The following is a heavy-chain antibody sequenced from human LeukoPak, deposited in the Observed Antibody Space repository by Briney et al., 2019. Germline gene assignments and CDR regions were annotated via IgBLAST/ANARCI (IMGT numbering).Heavy chain of an antibody. Sequence: GESLKISCQGSGYSFSNYWIGWVRQMAGKGLEWMGIIYPGDSDTRYSPSFQGQVTISADKSISTAYLQWSSLKASDTAMYYCARRSYCGGDCYSDYWGQGTLVTVSS. CDR3: ARRSYCGGDCYSDY. J-gene: IGHJ4*02. V-gene: IGHV5-51*01. D-gene: IGHD2-21*02. CDR2: IYPGDSDT. CDR1: GYSFSNYW.